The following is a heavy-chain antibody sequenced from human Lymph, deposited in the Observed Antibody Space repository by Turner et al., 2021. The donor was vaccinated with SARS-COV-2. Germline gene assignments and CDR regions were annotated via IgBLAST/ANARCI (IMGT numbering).Heavy chain of an antibody. Sequence: EVQLVESGGGLVKPGGSLRLSCAASGFTFSSYTMNWVRQAPGKGLEWVSSISRSSSYIYYADSVKGRFTISRDNAKNSLYLQMNSLRAEETAVYYCARERYDSSGSESYYFDYWGQGTLVTVSS. CDR3: ARERYDSSGSESYYFDY. D-gene: IGHD3-22*01. CDR2: ISRSSSYI. J-gene: IGHJ4*02. V-gene: IGHV3-21*01. CDR1: GFTFSSYT.